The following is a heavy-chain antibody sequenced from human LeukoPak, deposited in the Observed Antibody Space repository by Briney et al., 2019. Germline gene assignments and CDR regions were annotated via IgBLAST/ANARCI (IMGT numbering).Heavy chain of an antibody. V-gene: IGHV4-38-2*02. J-gene: IGHJ4*02. CDR3: ARGAVAGTFDDY. Sequence: PSETLSLTCTVSGYSISSGYYWGWIRQPPGKGLEWIGSIYHSGSTYYNPSLKSRVTISVDTSKNQFSLKLSSVTAADTAVYYCARGAVAGTFDDYWGQGTLVTVSS. D-gene: IGHD6-19*01. CDR2: IYHSGST. CDR1: GYSISSGYY.